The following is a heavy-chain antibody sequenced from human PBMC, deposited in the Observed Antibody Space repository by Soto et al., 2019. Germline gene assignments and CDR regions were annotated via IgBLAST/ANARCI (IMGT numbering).Heavy chain of an antibody. D-gene: IGHD3-22*01. CDR1: GGTFSSYT. Sequence: QVQLVQSGAEVKKPGSSVKVSCKASGGTFSSYTISWVRQAPGQGLEWRGRIIPILGIANYAHKFQGRVTMTEDKSTSTAYMELSSLRSEDTAVYYCARSLRSGYYDGRAAIDYWGQGPLVTVSS. V-gene: IGHV1-69*02. J-gene: IGHJ4*02. CDR2: IIPILGIA. CDR3: ARSLRSGYYDGRAAIDY.